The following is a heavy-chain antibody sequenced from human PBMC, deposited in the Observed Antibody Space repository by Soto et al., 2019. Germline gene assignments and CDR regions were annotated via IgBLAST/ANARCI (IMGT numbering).Heavy chain of an antibody. J-gene: IGHJ5*02. CDR2: INHSGST. V-gene: IGHV4-34*01. D-gene: IGHD3-3*01. Sequence: SQPLSLTYAVDGGSFSGLYWSRIRQHPGKGLEWIGEINHSGSTNYNPSLKSRVTISVDTSKNQFSLKLSSVTAADTAVYYCARGPVLRFLEWLLSPNWFDPWGQGTLVTVSS. CDR3: ARGPVLRFLEWLLSPNWFDP. CDR1: GGSFSGLY.